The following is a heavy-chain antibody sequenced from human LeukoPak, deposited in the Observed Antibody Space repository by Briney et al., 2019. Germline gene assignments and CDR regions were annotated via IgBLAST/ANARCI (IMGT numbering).Heavy chain of an antibody. D-gene: IGHD5-18*01. CDR2: IIPIFGTA. CDR1: GGTFSSYA. CDR3: ARIAGYSYGGTIDY. Sequence: SVKVTCKASGGTFSSYAISWVRQAPGQGLEWMGGIIPIFGTANYAQKFQGRVTITADESTSTAYMELSSLRSEDTAVYYCARIAGYSYGGTIDYWGQGTLVTVSS. V-gene: IGHV1-69*01. J-gene: IGHJ4*02.